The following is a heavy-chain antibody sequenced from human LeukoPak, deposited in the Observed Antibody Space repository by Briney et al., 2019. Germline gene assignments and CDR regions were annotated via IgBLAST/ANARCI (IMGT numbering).Heavy chain of an antibody. CDR1: GFTVSTNY. CDR2: IYSGGST. CDR3: ARERINSYGSPFGY. Sequence: PGGSLRLSCAVSGFTVSTNYMSWVRQAPGKGLEWVSVIYSGGSTYYADSVKGRFTISSDNSKNTLYLQMNSLRAEDTAVYYCARERINSYGSPFGYRGQGTLVTVSS. D-gene: IGHD5-18*01. J-gene: IGHJ4*02. V-gene: IGHV3-53*01.